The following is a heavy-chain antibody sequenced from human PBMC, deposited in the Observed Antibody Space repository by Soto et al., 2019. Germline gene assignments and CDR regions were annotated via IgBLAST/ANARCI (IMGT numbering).Heavy chain of an antibody. D-gene: IGHD5-12*01. Sequence: EVQLLESGGGLVQPGGSLRLSCAASGFTFSSYAMSWVRQAPGKGLEWVSAISGSGGSTYYADSVKSRFTISRDNSKNTLYLQMNSLRAEDTAVYYCARNSGSYYYYYMDVWGKGTTVTVSS. V-gene: IGHV3-23*01. J-gene: IGHJ6*03. CDR2: ISGSGGST. CDR1: GFTFSSYA. CDR3: ARNSGSYYYYYMDV.